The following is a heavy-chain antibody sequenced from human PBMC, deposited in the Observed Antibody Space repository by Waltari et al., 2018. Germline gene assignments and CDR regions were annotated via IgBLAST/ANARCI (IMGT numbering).Heavy chain of an antibody. CDR2: INNSGST. J-gene: IGHJ5*02. CDR3: ARGRRQQLGWFDP. V-gene: IGHV4-34*01. Sequence: QVQLQQWGAGLLKPSETLSLTCAVYGGSFSGYYWSWIRQPPGKGLEGIGEINNSGSTNYNPSLKVRVTLSVDTSKNQFSMKLSSVTAADTAVYYCARGRRQQLGWFDPWGQGTLVTVSS. D-gene: IGHD6-13*01. CDR1: GGSFSGYY.